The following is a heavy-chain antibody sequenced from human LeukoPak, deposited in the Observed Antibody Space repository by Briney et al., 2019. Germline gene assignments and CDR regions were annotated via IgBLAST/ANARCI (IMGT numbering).Heavy chain of an antibody. D-gene: IGHD3-10*01. Sequence: SETLSLTCTVSSGSIGGYYWNWIRQPPGKGLEWIGNVYYTGSTNYNPSLRSRVTISVDTSKNHFSLKLSSVTAADTAVYYCARGDIGGSGVPMDVWGQGTTVTISS. CDR2: VYYTGST. CDR3: ARGDIGGSGVPMDV. CDR1: SGSIGGYY. J-gene: IGHJ6*02. V-gene: IGHV4-59*12.